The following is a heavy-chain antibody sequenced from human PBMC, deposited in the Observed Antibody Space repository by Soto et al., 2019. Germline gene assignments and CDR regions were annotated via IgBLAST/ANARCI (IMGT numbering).Heavy chain of an antibody. CDR2: IYNSGSA. CDR1: GGSISSDY. CDR3: ARGCWAREGYVMDV. V-gene: IGHV4-59*08. D-gene: IGHD2-21*01. J-gene: IGHJ6*02. Sequence: QVQLQESGPGLVKPSKTLSLTCTVSGGSISSDYWSWIRQTPGKGLQYIGYIYNSGSANYNPSLKSRVTTSVDTSRTHLSLTLRSVTAADTAVYYCARGCWAREGYVMDVWGQGTTVTVSS.